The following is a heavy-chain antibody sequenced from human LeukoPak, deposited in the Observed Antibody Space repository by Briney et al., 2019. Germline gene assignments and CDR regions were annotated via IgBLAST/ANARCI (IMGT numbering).Heavy chain of an antibody. J-gene: IGHJ6*02. CDR1: GFTFRSYG. CDR3: AKGGNDFYYYYGLDV. V-gene: IGHV3-30*18. D-gene: IGHD1-1*01. CDR2: ISYDGSNE. Sequence: GGSLRLSCAASGFTFRSYGMHWVRQAPGRGLEWVAVISYDGSNEYYVDPVKGRFNISRDNSKNTLYLQMHGLRVEDTARYYCAKGGNDFYYYYGLDVWGQGTTVTVSS.